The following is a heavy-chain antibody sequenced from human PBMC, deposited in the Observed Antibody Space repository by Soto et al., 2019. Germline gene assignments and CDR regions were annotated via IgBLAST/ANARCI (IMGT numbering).Heavy chain of an antibody. J-gene: IGHJ4*02. CDR1: GVSISNSSYY. CDR2: IYYSGIT. Sequence: SETLSLTCTVSGVSISNSSYYWGWIRRPPGKWLEWIGTIYYSGITYYNPSLKSRVTISVDTSRNQFSLKLTSVTAADTAVHYCERHGSNWGQGTLVTFSS. CDR3: ERHGSN. V-gene: IGHV4-39*01.